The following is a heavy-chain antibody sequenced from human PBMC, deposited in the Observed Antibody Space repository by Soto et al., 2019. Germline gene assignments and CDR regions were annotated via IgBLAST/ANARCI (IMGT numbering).Heavy chain of an antibody. D-gene: IGHD6-13*01. Sequence: EVQLLESGGGLVQPGGSLRLSCAASGFTFSSYAMSWVRQAPGKGLEGVSAISGSGGSTYYADSVKGRFTISRDNSKNTLYLQMNSLSAEDTAVYYCAKEISAAGNYYYYGMDVWGQGTTVTVSS. CDR1: GFTFSSYA. V-gene: IGHV3-23*01. CDR3: AKEISAAGNYYYYGMDV. J-gene: IGHJ6*02. CDR2: ISGSGGST.